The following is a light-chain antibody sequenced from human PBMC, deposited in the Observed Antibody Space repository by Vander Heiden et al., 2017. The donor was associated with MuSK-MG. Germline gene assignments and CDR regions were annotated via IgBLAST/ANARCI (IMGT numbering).Light chain of an antibody. Sequence: QSALTPPRSVSGSPGQSVTISCTGTSSDVGNYNYVSWYQQHPGKAPKFMIYDVSKRPSGVPDRFSGSKSGNTASLTISGLQAEDEADYYCCSYAGSPYVFGTGTKVTVL. J-gene: IGLJ1*01. V-gene: IGLV2-11*01. CDR3: CSYAGSPYV. CDR2: DVS. CDR1: SSDVGNYNY.